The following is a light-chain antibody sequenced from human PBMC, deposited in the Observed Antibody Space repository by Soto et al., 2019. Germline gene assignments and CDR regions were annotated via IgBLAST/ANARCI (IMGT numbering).Light chain of an antibody. CDR3: SSYRGTSTLV. CDR1: SSDVGAYDF. V-gene: IGLV2-14*01. J-gene: IGLJ3*02. CDR2: EVT. Sequence: QSALTQPASVSGSPGQSITLSCTGTSSDVGAYDFVSWYQQHPGKAPKLIIYEVTNRPSGVSNRFSGSKSGITASLTISGLQTDDEADYYCSSYRGTSTLVFGGGTQLTVL.